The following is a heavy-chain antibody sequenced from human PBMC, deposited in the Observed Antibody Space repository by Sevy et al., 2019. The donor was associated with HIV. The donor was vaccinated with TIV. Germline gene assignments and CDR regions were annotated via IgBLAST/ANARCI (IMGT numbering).Heavy chain of an antibody. Sequence: VGSLRLSCAASGFTFSSYAMHWVRQAPGKVLEWVAVISYDGSNKYYADSVKGRFTISRDNSKNTLYLQMNSLRAEDTAVYYCAREVPVAVFQFDYWGQGTLVTVSS. D-gene: IGHD6-19*01. CDR3: AREVPVAVFQFDY. J-gene: IGHJ4*02. CDR1: GFTFSSYA. CDR2: ISYDGSNK. V-gene: IGHV3-30-3*01.